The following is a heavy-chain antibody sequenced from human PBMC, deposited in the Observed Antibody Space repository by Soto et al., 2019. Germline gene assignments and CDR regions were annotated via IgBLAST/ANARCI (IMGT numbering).Heavy chain of an antibody. CDR3: ARDGYDGSGSPYPAY. CDR1: GRSISEYF. CDR2: IYYLRST. V-gene: IGHV4-59*01. D-gene: IGHD3-10*01. J-gene: IGHJ4*02. Sequence: ASETLSLTCSVSGRSISEYFCRSIRQCPGQRLEWIGYIYYLRSTDYNPSLKSRVTISVDTSKRQFSLRLTSVTAADTAVYYCARDGYDGSGSPYPAYWGQGTLVTVSS.